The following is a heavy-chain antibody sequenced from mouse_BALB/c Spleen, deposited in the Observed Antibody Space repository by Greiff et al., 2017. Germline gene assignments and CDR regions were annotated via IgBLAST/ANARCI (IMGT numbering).Heavy chain of an antibody. CDR1: GYTFTDYE. CDR2: IDPETGGT. J-gene: IGHJ2*01. V-gene: IGHV1-15*01. Sequence: QVQLKESGAELVRPGASVTLSCKASGYTFTDYEMHWVKQTPVHGLEWIGAIDPETGGTAYNQKFKGKATLTADKSSSTAYMELRSLTSEDSAVYYCTRRVWDFDYWGQGTTLTVSS. CDR3: TRRVWDFDY. D-gene: IGHD4-1*01.